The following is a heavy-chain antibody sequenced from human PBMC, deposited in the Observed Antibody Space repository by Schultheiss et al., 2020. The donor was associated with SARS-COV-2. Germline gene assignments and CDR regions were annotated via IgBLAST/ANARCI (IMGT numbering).Heavy chain of an antibody. D-gene: IGHD3-22*01. Sequence: SGPTLVKPTQTLTLTCTFSGFSLSTSGICVSWIRQPPGKALEWLARIHWDGDKYYSTSLKTRLTISKDTSKNQVVLTMTNMDPVDTATYYCARGPYYSDNSFDPWGQGTLVTGSS. CDR3: ARGPYYSDNSFDP. CDR1: GFSLSTSGIC. V-gene: IGHV2-70*11. CDR2: IHWDGDK. J-gene: IGHJ5*02.